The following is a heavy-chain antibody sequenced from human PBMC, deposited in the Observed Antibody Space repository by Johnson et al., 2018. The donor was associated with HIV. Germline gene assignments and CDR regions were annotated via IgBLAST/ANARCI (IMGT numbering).Heavy chain of an antibody. D-gene: IGHD1-7*01. J-gene: IGHJ3*02. CDR1: GFTFSNAW. CDR2: IKSKTDGGTI. V-gene: IGHV3-15*01. CDR3: TTAGKLPLGLAFDI. Sequence: MQLVESGGGLVKPGGSLRLSCAASGFTFSNAWMNWVRQAPGKGLEWVGRIKSKTDGGTIDYAAPVKDRLTISRDDSRNTLYLQLNSLKTEDTAVYYCTTAGKLPLGLAFDIWGQGTMVTVSS.